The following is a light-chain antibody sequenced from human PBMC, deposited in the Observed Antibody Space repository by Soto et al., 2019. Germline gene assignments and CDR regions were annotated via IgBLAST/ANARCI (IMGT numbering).Light chain of an antibody. CDR2: DAS. CDR1: QSVSSY. J-gene: IGKJ3*01. V-gene: IGKV3-11*01. CDR3: QQRSNWPPRFT. Sequence: EIVLTQSPATLSLSPGERATLSCRASQSVSSYLAWYQQKPGQAPRLLIYDASNRATGTPARFSGRGSGTDFTLTISSLEPEDFAVYYCQQRSNWPPRFTFGPGTKVDIK.